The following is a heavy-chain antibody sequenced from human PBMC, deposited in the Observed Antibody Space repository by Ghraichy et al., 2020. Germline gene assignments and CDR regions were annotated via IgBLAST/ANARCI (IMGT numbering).Heavy chain of an antibody. CDR3: ARAGERLVLWYFDV. J-gene: IGHJ2*01. CDR1: GYTFTSYY. Sequence: ASVKVSCKTSGYTFTSYYMHWVRQAPGQGLEWMGIIHPNSGSTRYARMFQDRVIVTRDTSTSTVYMELNSLRSDDTAVYFCARAGERLVLWYFDVWGSGTLITVSS. D-gene: IGHD6-6*01. V-gene: IGHV1-46*03. CDR2: IHPNSGST.